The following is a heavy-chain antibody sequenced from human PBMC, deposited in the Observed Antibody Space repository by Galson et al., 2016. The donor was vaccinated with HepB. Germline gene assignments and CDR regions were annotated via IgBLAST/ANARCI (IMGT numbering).Heavy chain of an antibody. J-gene: IGHJ4*02. CDR2: ISGSGDNT. CDR3: AKDWSVMTMDYFDC. CDR1: GFTFSSYV. D-gene: IGHD2-8*01. V-gene: IGHV3-23*01. Sequence: SLRLSCAASGFTFSSYVMSWVRQAPGKGLEWVSGISGSGDNTYYADSVKGRFTVSRDNSKNTLYLQMSSLRAEDTAVYYCAKDWSVMTMDYFDCWGQGTLVTVSS.